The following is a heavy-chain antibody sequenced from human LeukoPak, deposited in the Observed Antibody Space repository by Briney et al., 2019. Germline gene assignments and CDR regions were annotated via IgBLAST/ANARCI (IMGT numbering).Heavy chain of an antibody. J-gene: IGHJ4*02. V-gene: IGHV1-2*02. CDR1: GYIFTGYY. CDR2: INPNSGGT. D-gene: IGHD6-19*01. CDR3: AAASIAVAGYFDY. Sequence: GASVKVSCKASGYIFTGYYMHWVRQAPGQGLEWMGWINPNSGGTKYAQKFQGRATMTRDTSISTANMELSRLRSEDTAVYYCAAASIAVAGYFDYWGQGTLVTVSS.